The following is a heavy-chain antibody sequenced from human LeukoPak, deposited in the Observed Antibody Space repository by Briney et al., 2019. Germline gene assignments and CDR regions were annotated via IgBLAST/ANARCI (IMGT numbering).Heavy chain of an antibody. CDR1: GYTLTNYY. D-gene: IGHD4-17*01. V-gene: IGHV1-46*01. J-gene: IGHJ5*02. Sequence: GASVKVSCKASGYTLTNYYVHWVRQAPRQGLEWMGVINPSGGSTNYAQRFQGRVTMTRDTSTSTVYMELSSLRSEDTAVYYCARDSTVTTFRGCVDPWGQGTLVTVSS. CDR2: INPSGGST. CDR3: ARDSTVTTFRGCVDP.